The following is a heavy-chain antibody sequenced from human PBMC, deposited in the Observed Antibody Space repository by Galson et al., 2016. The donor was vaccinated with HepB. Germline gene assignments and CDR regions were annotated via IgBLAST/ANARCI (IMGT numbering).Heavy chain of an antibody. Sequence: SVKVSCKASGGTFNKYDINWVRQAPGQGPELVGGIIPTSGTTDYAPKLQARVTITADTSTSTAYMELRSLRSEDTAVYYCATSLRFFDWLFKFYFDNWGQGTLVTVSS. D-gene: IGHD3-9*01. CDR1: GGTFNKYD. CDR3: ATSLRFFDWLFKFYFDN. V-gene: IGHV1-69*06. CDR2: IIPTSGTT. J-gene: IGHJ4*02.